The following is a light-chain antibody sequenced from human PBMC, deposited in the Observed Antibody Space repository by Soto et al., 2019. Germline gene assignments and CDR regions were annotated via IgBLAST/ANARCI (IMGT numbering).Light chain of an antibody. Sequence: EVGMTQSPATLSVSPGERATLSCRASQSVSSNLAWYQQKPGQTPRLLMYGASTRATGIPARFSGSGSGTEFTLTISSLWSEDFAVYYCQQYHKWPAFIFGGGTKVQIK. CDR1: QSVSSN. V-gene: IGKV3-15*01. CDR3: QQYHKWPAFI. J-gene: IGKJ4*01. CDR2: GAS.